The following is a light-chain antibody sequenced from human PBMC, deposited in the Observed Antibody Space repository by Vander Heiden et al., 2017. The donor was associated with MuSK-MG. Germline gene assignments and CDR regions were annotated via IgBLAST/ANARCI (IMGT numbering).Light chain of an antibody. Sequence: DIQMTPSPSSLSASVGDRVTITCQASQDLSNYLNWYQQKPGTAPKLLNDEASNLEAGVPSRFSGSGSGTDFTFTISSLQPEDIAPHYCQQNDNPPRYTFGQGTKLEIK. CDR3: QQNDNPPRYT. CDR2: EAS. V-gene: IGKV1-33*01. J-gene: IGKJ2*01. CDR1: QDLSNY.